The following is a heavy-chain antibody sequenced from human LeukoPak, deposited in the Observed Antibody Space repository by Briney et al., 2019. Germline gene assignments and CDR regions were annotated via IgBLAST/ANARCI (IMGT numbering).Heavy chain of an antibody. CDR2: IKSKTGGGTT. CDR3: TRVGTTWFHS. Sequence: PGGSLRLSCVASGFTFGDAWLSWVRQAPGKGLEWVGRIKSKTGGGTTDYAAPVKGRFSISRDDSKNTVYLQMNSLKTEDTAVYYCTRVGTTWFHSWGQGTLVTVSS. V-gene: IGHV3-15*05. J-gene: IGHJ5*01. D-gene: IGHD1-26*01. CDR1: GFTFGDAW.